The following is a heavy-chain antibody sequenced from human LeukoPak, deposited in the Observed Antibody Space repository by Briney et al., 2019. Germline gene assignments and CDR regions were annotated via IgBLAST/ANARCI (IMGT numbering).Heavy chain of an antibody. CDR1: GFTVSSNY. CDR3: ARDLGLVGATGWDS. V-gene: IGHV3-66*01. J-gene: IGHJ4*02. CDR2: IYSGGST. Sequence: GGSLRLSCAASGFTVSSNYMSWVRQAPGKGLEWVSVIYSGGSTYYADSVKGRFTISRDNSKNTLYLQMNSLRAEDTAVYYCARDLGLVGATGWDSWGQGTLVTVSS. D-gene: IGHD1-26*01.